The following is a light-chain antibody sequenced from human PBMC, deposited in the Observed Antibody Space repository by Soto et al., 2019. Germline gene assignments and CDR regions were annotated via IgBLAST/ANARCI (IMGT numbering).Light chain of an antibody. Sequence: IVMPQSPATLSVSPGERATLSCRASQRVGTKLAWYQQTRGQAPRLLIYGASNRATGVPARFSGSGSGTDFTLTISRLEPEHFAVYYCQQDCTSHETFGQGTKV. V-gene: IGKV3-15*01. CDR1: QRVGTK. J-gene: IGKJ1*01. CDR2: GAS. CDR3: QQDCTSHET.